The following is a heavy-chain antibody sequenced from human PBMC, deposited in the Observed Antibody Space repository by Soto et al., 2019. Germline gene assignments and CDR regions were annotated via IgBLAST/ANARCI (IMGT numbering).Heavy chain of an antibody. CDR3: AREDIVVVVAAVFDY. Sequence: GGSLRLSCAASGFTFSSYWMSWVRQAPGKGLEWVANIKQDGSEKYYVDSVKGRFTISRDNAKNSLYLQMNSLRAEDTAVYYCAREDIVVVVAAVFDYWGQGTLVTVSS. V-gene: IGHV3-7*01. CDR2: IKQDGSEK. CDR1: GFTFSSYW. D-gene: IGHD2-15*01. J-gene: IGHJ4*02.